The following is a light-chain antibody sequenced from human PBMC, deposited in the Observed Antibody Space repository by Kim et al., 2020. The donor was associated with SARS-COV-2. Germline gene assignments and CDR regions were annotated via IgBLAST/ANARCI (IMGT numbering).Light chain of an antibody. CDR2: QDT. J-gene: IGLJ3*02. Sequence: SYELTQPPSVSVSPGQTATITCFGDQLRDKYVCWYQQKPGQSPVLVIHQDTKRPSGIPERFSGSNSGNTATLTISGTQAMDEADYYCQTWDSSSAWVFGGGTQLTVL. CDR3: QTWDSSSAWV. V-gene: IGLV3-1*01. CDR1: QLRDKY.